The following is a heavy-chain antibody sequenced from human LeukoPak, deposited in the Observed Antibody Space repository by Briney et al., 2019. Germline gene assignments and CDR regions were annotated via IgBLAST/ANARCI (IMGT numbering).Heavy chain of an antibody. CDR3: TRHAPVATLEGFDY. Sequence: GGSLRLSCAASGFTFSGSAMHWVRQASGKGLEWVGRIRSKANSYATAYAASVKGRFTIPRDDSKNTAYLQMNSLKTEDTAVYYCTRHAPVATLEGFDYWGQGTLVTVPS. J-gene: IGHJ4*02. D-gene: IGHD6-19*01. V-gene: IGHV3-73*01. CDR2: IRSKANSYAT. CDR1: GFTFSGSA.